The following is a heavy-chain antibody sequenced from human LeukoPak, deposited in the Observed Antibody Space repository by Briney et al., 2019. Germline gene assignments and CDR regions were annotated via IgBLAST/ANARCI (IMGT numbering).Heavy chain of an antibody. V-gene: IGHV3-53*01. CDR1: ELIVSSNH. D-gene: IGHD5-12*01. Sequence: GGSLRLSCAASELIVSSNHMSWVRQAPGKGLEWVSIMYSGGATYYADSVKGRFTVSRDNSKNTLYLLTNSLRAEDTAVYHCARARGYAIEYWGQGILVTVSS. CDR2: MYSGGAT. J-gene: IGHJ4*02. CDR3: ARARGYAIEY.